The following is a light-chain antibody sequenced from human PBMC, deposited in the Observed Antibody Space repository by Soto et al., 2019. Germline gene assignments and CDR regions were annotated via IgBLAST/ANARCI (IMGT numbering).Light chain of an antibody. CDR3: CSYSGSSNWV. Sequence: QSALTQPASVSGSPGQSVTISCTGTSSDVGSYNLVSWYQQHPVKAPKLMIYEGSKRPSGVSNRFSGSKSGNTASLTISGLHAEDEADYYCCSYSGSSNWVFGGGTKLTVL. J-gene: IGLJ3*02. CDR2: EGS. V-gene: IGLV2-23*01. CDR1: SSDVGSYNL.